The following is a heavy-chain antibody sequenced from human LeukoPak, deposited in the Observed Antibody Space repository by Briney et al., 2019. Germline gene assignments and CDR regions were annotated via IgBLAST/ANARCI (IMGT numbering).Heavy chain of an antibody. CDR3: ARPRREWLSGYMDV. D-gene: IGHD3-3*01. CDR1: GGSFSGYY. V-gene: IGHV4-34*01. Sequence: SETLSLTCAVYGGSFSGYYWSWIRQPPGKGLEWIGEINHSGSTNYNPSLKSRVTISVDTSKNQFSLKLSSVTAADTAAYYCARPRREWLSGYMDVWGKGTTVTVSS. CDR2: INHSGST. J-gene: IGHJ6*03.